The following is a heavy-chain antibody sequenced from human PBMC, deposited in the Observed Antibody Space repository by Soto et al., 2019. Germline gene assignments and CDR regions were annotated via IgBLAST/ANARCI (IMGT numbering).Heavy chain of an antibody. CDR1: GYSFTSYW. CDR3: ARQQGSSSYYYYYGMDV. V-gene: IGHV5-51*01. J-gene: IGHJ6*02. D-gene: IGHD6-6*01. CDR2: IYPGDSDT. Sequence: PGESLKISCKGSGYSFTSYWIGWVRQMPGKGLEWMGIIYPGDSDTRYSPSFQGQVTISADKSISTAYLQWSSLKASDTAMYYCARQQGSSSYYYYYGMDVWGQGTTVTV.